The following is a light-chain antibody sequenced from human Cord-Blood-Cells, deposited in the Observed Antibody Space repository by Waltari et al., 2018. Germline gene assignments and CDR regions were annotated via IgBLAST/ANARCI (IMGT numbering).Light chain of an antibody. CDR2: DVS. Sequence: SALTQPASVSGSPGQSITTSCTGTSSDVGGYNYVSWYQQHPGKAPKLTIYDVSNRPSVVSNRFSGSKSGNTASLTISGLQAEDEADYYCSSYTSSSTYVFGTGTKVTVL. CDR1: SSDVGGYNY. CDR3: SSYTSSSTYV. J-gene: IGLJ1*01. V-gene: IGLV2-14*01.